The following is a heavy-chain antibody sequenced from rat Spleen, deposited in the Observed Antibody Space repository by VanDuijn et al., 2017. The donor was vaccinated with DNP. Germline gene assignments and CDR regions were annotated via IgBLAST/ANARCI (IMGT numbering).Heavy chain of an antibody. V-gene: IGHV3-3*01. Sequence: EVQLQESGPGLVKPSQSLSLTCSVTGFSITSNYWAWIRKLPGNKMEWIGYINSAGSTNYNPSLKGRISITSDTSKNQFFLQVNSVTTEDTATYYCARGNDDYYPNWYFDFWGPGTMVTVSS. J-gene: IGHJ1*01. CDR1: GFSITSNY. D-gene: IGHD1-12*03. CDR2: INSAGST. CDR3: ARGNDDYYPNWYFDF.